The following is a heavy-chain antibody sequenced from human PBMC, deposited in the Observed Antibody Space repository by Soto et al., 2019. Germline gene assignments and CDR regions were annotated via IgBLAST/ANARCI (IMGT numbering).Heavy chain of an antibody. CDR2: ISWNSGSI. D-gene: IGHD6-13*01. Sequence: EVQLVESGGDLVQPGGSLRLSCAASGFTFDDYAMHWVRQAPGKGLEWVSGISWNSGSIGYADSVKGRFTISRDNAKNSLYLQMNSLRAEDTALYYCAKALRAAAGPFDYWGQGTLVTVSS. CDR3: AKALRAAAGPFDY. V-gene: IGHV3-9*01. J-gene: IGHJ4*02. CDR1: GFTFDDYA.